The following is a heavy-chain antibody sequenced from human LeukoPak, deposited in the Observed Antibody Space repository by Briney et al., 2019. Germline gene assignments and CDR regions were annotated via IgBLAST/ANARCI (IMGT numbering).Heavy chain of an antibody. D-gene: IGHD3-22*01. V-gene: IGHV4-39*01. CDR2: IYYSGST. CDR1: GFNFISYS. J-gene: IGHJ4*02. Sequence: ESLRLSCAASGFNFISYSMSWVRQPPGKGLEWIGSIYYSGSTYYNPSLKSRVTISVDTSKNQFSLKLSSVTAADTAVYYCAGTYYYDSSGYYHDYWGQGTLVTVSS. CDR3: AGTYYYDSSGYYHDY.